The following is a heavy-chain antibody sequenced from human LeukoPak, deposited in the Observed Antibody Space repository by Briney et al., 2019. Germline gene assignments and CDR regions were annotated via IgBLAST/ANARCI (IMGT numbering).Heavy chain of an antibody. CDR3: ARGALSFYGSGSFQY. J-gene: IGHJ4*02. D-gene: IGHD3-10*01. V-gene: IGHV3-74*01. CDR2: INVDGSTT. Sequence: GGSLRLSCAASGFTFSNYWMHWVRQAPGKGLVLVSRINVDGSTTDYADSVKGRFTISRDNAKNTLYVQMNSLRAEDTAVYYCARGALSFYGSGSFQYWGQGSLVTVSS. CDR1: GFTFSNYW.